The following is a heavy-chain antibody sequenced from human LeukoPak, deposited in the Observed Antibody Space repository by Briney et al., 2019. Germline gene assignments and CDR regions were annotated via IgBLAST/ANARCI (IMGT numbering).Heavy chain of an antibody. J-gene: IGHJ4*02. D-gene: IGHD2-8*01. CDR2: MNPNSGNT. CDR3: ARGRVWMLPFDY. V-gene: IGHV1-8*03. CDR1: GYTFTSYD. Sequence: PSVKVSCNSSGYTFTSYDINWVRQATGQGLEWMGWMNPNSGNTGYAQKFQGRVTITRNTSISTAYMELSSLRSEDTAVYYCARGRVWMLPFDYWGQGTLVTVSS.